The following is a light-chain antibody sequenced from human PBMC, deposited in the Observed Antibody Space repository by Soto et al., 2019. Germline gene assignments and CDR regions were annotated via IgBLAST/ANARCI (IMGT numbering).Light chain of an antibody. Sequence: QSALTQPPSASGSPGQSVAISCTGTSSDVGGYNYVSWYQQHPGKAPKLMIYEVNKRPSGVPDRFSGSKSGTSASLAIIRLQAEDEGDYYCQSYDLSLRNYVFGSGTKVTVL. CDR2: EVN. V-gene: IGLV2-8*01. J-gene: IGLJ1*01. CDR3: QSYDLSLRNYV. CDR1: SSDVGGYNY.